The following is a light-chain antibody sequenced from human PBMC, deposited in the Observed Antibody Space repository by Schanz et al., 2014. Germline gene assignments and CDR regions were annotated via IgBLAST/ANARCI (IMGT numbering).Light chain of an antibody. CDR2: RAS. CDR1: ESVNVN. CDR3: QQYGSSALT. J-gene: IGKJ4*01. V-gene: IGKV3-20*01. Sequence: ETVMTQSPATLSVSPGDRATLSCRASESVNVNLAWYQQKPGQAPRLLIYRASSRAPGISARFSGSGSGTDFTLSISRLDPEDFAVYYCQQYGSSALTFGGGTKVEIK.